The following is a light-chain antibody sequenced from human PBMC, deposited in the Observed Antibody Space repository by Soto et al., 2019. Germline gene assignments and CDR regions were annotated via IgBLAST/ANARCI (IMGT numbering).Light chain of an antibody. CDR1: QGISNY. CDR3: QKYNSAST. V-gene: IGKV1-27*01. CDR2: AAS. J-gene: IGKJ5*01. Sequence: DIQMTQSPSSLSASVGDRVTITCRASQGISNYLAWYQQKPGKVPKLLIYAASTLQSGVSSRFSGSGSGTDFTLTISSLQPEDVATYYCQKYNSASTFGQGTRLESK.